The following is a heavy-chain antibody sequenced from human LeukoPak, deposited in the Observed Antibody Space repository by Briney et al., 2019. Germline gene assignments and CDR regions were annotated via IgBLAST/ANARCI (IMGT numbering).Heavy chain of an antibody. CDR1: GYPISSGYY. Sequence: SETLSLTCAVSGYPISSGYYWGWIRQPPGKGLEWIGSIYHSGSTYYNPSLKSRVTISVDTSKNQFSLKLSSVTAADTAVYYCARRGVVPAGNWFDPWGQGTLVTVSS. D-gene: IGHD2-2*01. J-gene: IGHJ5*02. CDR2: IYHSGST. V-gene: IGHV4-38-2*01. CDR3: ARRGVVPAGNWFDP.